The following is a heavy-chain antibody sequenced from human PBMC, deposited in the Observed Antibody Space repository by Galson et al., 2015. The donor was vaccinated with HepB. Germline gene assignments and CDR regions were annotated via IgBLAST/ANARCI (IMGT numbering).Heavy chain of an antibody. D-gene: IGHD3-3*01. J-gene: IGHJ6*03. CDR3: AADGVILGSANYDFWSGYYVYYMDV. CDR1: GFTFTSSA. V-gene: IGHV1-58*01. CDR2: IVVGSGNT. Sequence: SCKASGFTFTSSAVQWVRQARGQRLEWIGWIVVGSGNTNYAQKFQERVTITRDMSTSTAYMELSSLRSEDTAVYYCAADGVILGSANYDFWSGYYVYYMDVWGKGTTVTVSS.